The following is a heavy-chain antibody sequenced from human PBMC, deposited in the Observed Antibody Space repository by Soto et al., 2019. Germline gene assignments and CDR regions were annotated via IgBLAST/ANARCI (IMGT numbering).Heavy chain of an antibody. CDR3: ARDGSRYDFWSGPYYFDY. V-gene: IGHV4-59*01. CDR1: GGNIIAYD. CDR2: IYYNGNT. J-gene: IGHJ4*02. D-gene: IGHD3-3*01. Sequence: PSETLSHSCTVAGGNIIAYDGSWIRQQTGKGLEWIGYIYYNGNTNYNPSLKSRVTISVDTSKNQFSLRLRSVSAADTAVYYCARDGSRYDFWSGPYYFDYWGQGTLVTVS.